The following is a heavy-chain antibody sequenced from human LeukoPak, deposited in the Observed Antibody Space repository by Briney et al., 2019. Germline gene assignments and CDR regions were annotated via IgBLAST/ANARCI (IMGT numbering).Heavy chain of an antibody. V-gene: IGHV1-46*01. J-gene: IGHJ6*03. D-gene: IGHD5-18*01. CDR1: GYTFTSYY. CDR2: INPSGGYT. Sequence: ASVKVSCKASGYTFTSYYMHWVRQAPGQGLEWMGIINPSGGYTSYAQKFQGRVTMTRDMSTSTVYMELNSLRSEDTAVYYCAGGTRIQSYMGRYYYYYMDVWGKGTTVTVSS. CDR3: AGGTRIQSYMGRYYYYYMDV.